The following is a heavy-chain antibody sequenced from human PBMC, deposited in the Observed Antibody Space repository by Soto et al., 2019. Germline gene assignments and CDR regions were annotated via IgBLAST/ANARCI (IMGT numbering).Heavy chain of an antibody. V-gene: IGHV3-53*02. CDR2: LYSGGNT. CDR3: SRGGYYSGRAPAYYFAS. Sequence: EVQLVQTGGGLIQPGGSLRLSCAASGYSVSNNYMNWVRQPPGKGLEWVAVLYSGGNTYYADYVKGRFSVSRDESQNTHHLHMNSLRAEDTAVYYCSRGGYYSGRAPAYYFASWGQGTLVTVSS. J-gene: IGHJ4*02. CDR1: GYSVSNNY. D-gene: IGHD2-8*02.